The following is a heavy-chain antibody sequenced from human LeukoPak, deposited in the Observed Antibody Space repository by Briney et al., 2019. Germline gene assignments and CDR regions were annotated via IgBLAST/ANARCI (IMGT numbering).Heavy chain of an antibody. CDR1: GFTFSNAW. CDR2: IKSKTDGGTT. CDR3: AKQIVYGSGSHPYYFDY. D-gene: IGHD3-10*01. Sequence: GGSLRLSCAASGFTFSNAWMSWVRQAPGKGLEWVGRIKSKTDGGTTDYAAPVKGRFTISRDDSKNTLYLQMNSLRAEDTAVYYCAKQIVYGSGSHPYYFDYWGQGTLVTVSS. V-gene: IGHV3-15*01. J-gene: IGHJ4*02.